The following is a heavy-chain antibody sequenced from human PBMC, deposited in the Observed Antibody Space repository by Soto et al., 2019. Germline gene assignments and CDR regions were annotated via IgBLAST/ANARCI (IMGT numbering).Heavy chain of an antibody. J-gene: IGHJ4*02. CDR2: ISYDGSKK. V-gene: IGHV3-30*18. Sequence: GGSLRLSCEVSGFSFRSYGMHWVRQAPGKGLEWVAVISYDGSKKYYADSVKGRFTISRDNSKNTLYLQMNSLRAEDRAVYYCANVEGGAYPDFDLWGQGTLVTVSS. D-gene: IGHD1-26*01. CDR3: ANVEGGAYPDFDL. CDR1: GFSFRSYG.